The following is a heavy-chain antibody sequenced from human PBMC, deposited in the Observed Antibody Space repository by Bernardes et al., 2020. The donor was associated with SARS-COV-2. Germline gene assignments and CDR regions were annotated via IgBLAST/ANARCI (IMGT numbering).Heavy chain of an antibody. CDR2: IYVGGRR. V-gene: IGHV3-53*01. CDR3: AGADYPQGGDY. D-gene: IGHD3-10*01. Sequence: GVLSPSCAVSGFSARTRYITWLRPAPGRGLAWVSIIYVGGRRNHADPVKGRFTIPRDNSKNTLFLQMNSLRADDTAVYYCAGADYPQGGDYWGRGTLVTVAS. CDR1: GFSARTRY. J-gene: IGHJ4*02.